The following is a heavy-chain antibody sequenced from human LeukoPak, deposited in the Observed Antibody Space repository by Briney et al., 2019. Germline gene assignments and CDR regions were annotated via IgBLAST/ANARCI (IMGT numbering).Heavy chain of an antibody. J-gene: IGHJ3*02. V-gene: IGHV4-59*01. Sequence: SETLSLTCTVSGGSISSYYWSWIRQPPGKGLEWIGYIYYSGSTNYNPSLKSRVTISVDTSKNQFSLKLSSVTAADTAVYYCARATAYYDFWSGYYLAFDIWGQGTMVTVSS. D-gene: IGHD3-3*01. CDR1: GGSISSYY. CDR3: ARATAYYDFWSGYYLAFDI. CDR2: IYYSGST.